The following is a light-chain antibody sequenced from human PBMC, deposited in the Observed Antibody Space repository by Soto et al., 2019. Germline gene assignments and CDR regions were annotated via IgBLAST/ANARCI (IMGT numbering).Light chain of an antibody. V-gene: IGKV3-11*01. CDR1: QSVSSS. CDR3: HQRANWPPT. J-gene: IGKJ2*01. CDR2: DAS. Sequence: EIVLTQSPATLSLSPGERATLSCRASQSVSSSLAWYQQKSGQGPRLLIYDASNRATGIPARFSGSGFGTDFTLTISSLEPEDFAVYYCHQRANWPPTFGQGTRLEIK.